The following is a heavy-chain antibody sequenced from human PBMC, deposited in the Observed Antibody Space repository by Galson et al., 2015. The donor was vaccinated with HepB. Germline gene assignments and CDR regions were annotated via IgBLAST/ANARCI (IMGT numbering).Heavy chain of an antibody. Sequence: SLRLSCAASGFTFSSYAMHWVRQAPGKGLEWVAVISYDGSNKYYADSVKGRFTISRDNSKNTLYLQMNSLRAEDTAVYYCARDGGVTIFGVVRYYGMDVWGQGTTVTVSS. D-gene: IGHD3-3*01. J-gene: IGHJ6*02. V-gene: IGHV3-30-3*01. CDR3: ARDGGVTIFGVVRYYGMDV. CDR2: ISYDGSNK. CDR1: GFTFSSYA.